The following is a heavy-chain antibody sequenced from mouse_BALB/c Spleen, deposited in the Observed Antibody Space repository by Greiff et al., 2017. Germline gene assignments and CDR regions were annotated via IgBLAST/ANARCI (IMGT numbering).Heavy chain of an antibody. J-gene: IGHJ4*01. CDR2: ISNGGGST. Sequence: EVQRVESGGGLVQPGGSLKLSCAASGFTFSSYTMSWVRQTPEKRLEWVAYISNGGGSTYYPDTVKGRFTISRDNAKNTLYLEMSSLRSEDTAMYYCARITTVVDYYAMDYWGQGTSVTVSS. CDR1: GFTFSSYT. D-gene: IGHD1-1*01. CDR3: ARITTVVDYYAMDY. V-gene: IGHV5-12-2*01.